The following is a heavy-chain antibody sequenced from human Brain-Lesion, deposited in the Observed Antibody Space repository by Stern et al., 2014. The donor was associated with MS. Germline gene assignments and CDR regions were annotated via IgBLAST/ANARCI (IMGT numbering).Heavy chain of an antibody. J-gene: IGHJ6*02. CDR2: IFNSGST. CDR3: ARGRVVPGFQYYATDV. D-gene: IGHD2-2*01. CDR1: GGSISSGGYY. V-gene: IGHV4-61*02. Sequence: VQLVESGPGLVKPSQTLSLSCTVSGGSISSGGYYWSWIRQPAGKGLEWIGRIFNSGSTSYNPPLKSRVPISIDTSKNQFSLRLNSMTAADTAVYYCARGRVVPGFQYYATDVWGQGTTVIVSS.